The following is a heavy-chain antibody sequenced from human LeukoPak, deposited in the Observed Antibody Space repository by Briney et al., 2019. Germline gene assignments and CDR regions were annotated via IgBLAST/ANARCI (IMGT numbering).Heavy chain of an antibody. D-gene: IGHD3-16*02. J-gene: IGHJ4*02. CDR1: GGSFSGYY. CDR2: INHSAST. V-gene: IGHV4-34*01. Sequence: SETLSLTCAVYGGSFSGYYWSWIRQPPGKGLEWIGEINHSASTNYNPSLKSRVTISVDTSKNQFSLKLSSVTAADTAVYYCARGSRYVWGSYRPFDYWGQGTLVTVSS. CDR3: ARGSRYVWGSYRPFDY.